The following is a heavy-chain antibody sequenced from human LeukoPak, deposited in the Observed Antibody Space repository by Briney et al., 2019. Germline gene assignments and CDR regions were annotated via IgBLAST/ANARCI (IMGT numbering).Heavy chain of an antibody. CDR2: IYHSGST. V-gene: IGHV4-4*02. CDR1: GGSISSSNW. J-gene: IGHJ4*02. D-gene: IGHD6-13*01. Sequence: SETLSPTCAVSGGSISSSNWWSWVRQPPGKGLEWIGEIYHSGSTNYNPSLKSRVTISVDKSKNQFSLKLSSVTAADTAVYYCARFRIAAAGLFDYWGQGTLVTVSS. CDR3: ARFRIAAAGLFDY.